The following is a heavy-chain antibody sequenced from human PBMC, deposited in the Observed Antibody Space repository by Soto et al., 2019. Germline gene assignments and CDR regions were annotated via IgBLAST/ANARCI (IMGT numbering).Heavy chain of an antibody. J-gene: IGHJ4*02. CDR1: GYTLSAYY. D-gene: IGHD2-8*01. CDR2: MNPETGIT. V-gene: IGHV1-2*04. Sequence: QVQLVQSGAEVRKPGASVKVSCKASGYTLSAYYLHWVRQAPGQGLEWVGWMNPETGITKYAQKFQGWVTLTRDTSINPAYMELNRMTSDDAAVYFCAGQRFTYGDTRSSYYFDCGGQGTLLTVST. CDR3: AGQRFTYGDTRSSYYFDC.